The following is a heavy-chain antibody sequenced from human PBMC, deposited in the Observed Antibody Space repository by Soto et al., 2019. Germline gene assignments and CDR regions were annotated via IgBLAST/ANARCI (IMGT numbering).Heavy chain of an antibody. CDR3: ARPRSGSYRLDYYGMDV. V-gene: IGHV5-51*01. CDR1: VYSFTSYW. CDR2: IYPGDSDS. D-gene: IGHD3-10*01. J-gene: IGHJ6*02. Sequence: GESLKISCKGSVYSFTSYWIAWVRQMPGKGLEWMGIIYPGDSDSRYSPSFQGQVTISADKSINTAYLQWRSLRASDTAMYYCARPRSGSYRLDYYGMDVWGQGTTVTVSS.